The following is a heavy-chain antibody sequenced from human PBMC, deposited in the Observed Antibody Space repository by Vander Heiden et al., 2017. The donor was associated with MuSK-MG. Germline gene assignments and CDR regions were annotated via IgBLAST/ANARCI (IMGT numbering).Heavy chain of an antibody. J-gene: IGHJ6*02. CDR2: ISYDGSNK. CDR3: AREPTGYYYYGMDV. Sequence: QAQLVKSGAAVVHPGKSLRLSCAASGITFSSYAKQWVRQGPGKGLEWEAVISYDGSNKYYADAVKGRFTIARDNTKNALYLKMHGLRAEDTGVYYCAREPTGYYYYGMDVWVQGTTVAVSS. V-gene: IGHV3-30*04. CDR1: GITFSSYA.